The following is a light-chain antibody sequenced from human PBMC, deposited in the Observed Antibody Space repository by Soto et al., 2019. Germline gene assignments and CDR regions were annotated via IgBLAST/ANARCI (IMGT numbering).Light chain of an antibody. J-gene: IGKJ1*01. CDR3: QQYNSYSTWT. CDR1: QSISSW. V-gene: IGKV1-5*03. CDR2: KAS. Sequence: DIQMTQSPSTQSASVGDRVTITCRASQSISSWLAWYQQKPGKAPKLLIYKASSLESGAPSRFSGSGSGTEFTHTISSLQPDDFATYYCQQYNSYSTWTFGQGTKVDIK.